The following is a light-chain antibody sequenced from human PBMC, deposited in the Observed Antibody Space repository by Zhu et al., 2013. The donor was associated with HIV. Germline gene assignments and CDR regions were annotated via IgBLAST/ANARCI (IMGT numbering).Light chain of an antibody. CDR1: QSVSNS. Sequence: EIVMTQSPATLSVSPGERATLSCRASQSVSNSLAWFQQKPGQAPRLLVYDASNRATGIPARFSGSGSGTDFTLTISSLEPEDFAVYYCQQRSDWPPSLTFGGGTKVEIK. CDR2: DAS. J-gene: IGKJ4*01. V-gene: IGKV3-11*01. CDR3: QQRSDWPPSLT.